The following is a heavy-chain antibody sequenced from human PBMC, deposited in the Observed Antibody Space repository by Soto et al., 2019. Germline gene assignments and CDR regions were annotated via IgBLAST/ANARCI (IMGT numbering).Heavy chain of an antibody. CDR3: AGTIHY. D-gene: IGHD2-8*01. CDR1: GGSISSDNW. J-gene: IGHJ4*02. V-gene: IGHV4-4*02. Sequence: QVQLQESGPGLVNPSVTLSLTCAVSGGSISSDNWWSWVRQPPGKGLEWIGDLYHSGSTNYDSALRGRVTISIEKAKNQFSLKLNSVTAADTAVYYCAGTIHYWGQGTLVTVSS. CDR2: LYHSGST.